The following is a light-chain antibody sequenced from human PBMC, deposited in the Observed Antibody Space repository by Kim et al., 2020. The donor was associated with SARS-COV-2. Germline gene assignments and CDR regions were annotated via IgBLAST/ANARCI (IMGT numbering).Light chain of an antibody. CDR3: QQYGSPAWT. V-gene: IGKV3-20*01. J-gene: IGKJ1*01. CDR1: QTVSSNY. Sequence: APGERATLACRARQTVSSNYLAWFQQKPGQAPRILLYGASSRGSDNPDRFSGSGTGTDFNLTIRRLEPEDFAVYYCQQYGSPAWTFGQGTKVDIK. CDR2: GAS.